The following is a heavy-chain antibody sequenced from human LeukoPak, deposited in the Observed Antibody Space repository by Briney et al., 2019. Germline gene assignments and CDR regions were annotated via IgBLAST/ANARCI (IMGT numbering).Heavy chain of an antibody. J-gene: IGHJ4*02. D-gene: IGHD2-15*01. V-gene: IGHV4-39*07. Sequence: SETLSLTCTVSGGSISSSSYYWGWVRQPPGRGLEWIVNIYYSGSTYYNPSLKSRVTISVDTSNNQFSLKLTSVTAADTAVYYCARVKGIGPYFFDYWGQGTLVTVSS. CDR2: IYYSGST. CDR1: GGSISSSSYY. CDR3: ARVKGIGPYFFDY.